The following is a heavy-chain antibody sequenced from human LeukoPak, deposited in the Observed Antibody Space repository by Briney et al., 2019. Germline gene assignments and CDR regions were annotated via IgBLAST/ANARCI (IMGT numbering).Heavy chain of an antibody. J-gene: IGHJ4*02. D-gene: IGHD5-12*01. V-gene: IGHV3-23*01. CDR1: GFTFSSYA. CDR3: AKDTGGYSGYDSPFFDY. Sequence: PGGSLRLSCAASGFTFSSYAMSWVRQAPGKGLEWVSAIRGSGGSTYYADSVKGRFTISRGNSKNTLYLQMNSLRAEDTAVYYCAKDTGGYSGYDSPFFDYWGQGTLVTVSS. CDR2: IRGSGGST.